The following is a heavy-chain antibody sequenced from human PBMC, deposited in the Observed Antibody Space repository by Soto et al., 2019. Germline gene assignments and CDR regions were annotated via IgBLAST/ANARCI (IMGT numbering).Heavy chain of an antibody. Sequence: ASVKVSCKASGYTFTGYYMHWVRQTPGQGLEWMGWINPNSGGTNYAQKFQGWVTMTRDTSISTAYMELSRLRSDDTAVYYCARALVPDAFDIWGQGTMVTVSS. CDR1: GYTFTGYY. D-gene: IGHD6-13*01. V-gene: IGHV1-2*04. CDR2: INPNSGGT. CDR3: ARALVPDAFDI. J-gene: IGHJ3*02.